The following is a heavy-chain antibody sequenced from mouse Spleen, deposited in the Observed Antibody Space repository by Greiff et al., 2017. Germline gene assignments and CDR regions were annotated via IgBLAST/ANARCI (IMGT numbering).Heavy chain of an antibody. CDR3: ARRSIYYGYDW. CDR1: GFTFSSYA. D-gene: IGHD2-2*01. CDR2: ISSGGGNT. J-gene: IGHJ2*01. Sequence: EVMLVESGGGLVKLGGSLKLSCAASGFTFSSYAMSWVRQTPEKRLEWVATISSGGGNTYYPDSVKGRFTISRDNAKNTLYLQMSSLKSEDTAMYYCARRSIYYGYDWWGQGTTLTVSS. V-gene: IGHV5-9*01.